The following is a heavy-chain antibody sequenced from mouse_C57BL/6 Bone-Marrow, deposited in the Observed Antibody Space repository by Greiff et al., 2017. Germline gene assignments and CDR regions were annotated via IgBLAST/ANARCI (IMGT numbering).Heavy chain of an antibody. CDR3: ARSLYDDDYGYYFDY. D-gene: IGHD2-3*01. J-gene: IGHJ2*01. Sequence: VQLKQPGAELVRPGTSVKLSCKASGYTFTSYWLHWVKQRPGQGLEWIGVIDPSDSYTNYNQKFKGKATLTVDPSSSTAYMQLSSLTSEDSAVYNCARSLYDDDYGYYFDYWGQGTTLTVSS. V-gene: IGHV1-59*01. CDR1: GYTFTSYW. CDR2: IDPSDSYT.